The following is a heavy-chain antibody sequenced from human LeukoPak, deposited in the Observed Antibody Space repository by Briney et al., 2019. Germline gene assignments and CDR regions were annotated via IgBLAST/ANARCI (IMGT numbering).Heavy chain of an antibody. D-gene: IGHD6-19*01. CDR2: ISSSSSYI. CDR1: GFSFSSYN. Sequence: GGSLRLSCAVSGFSFSSYNMHWVRQAPGKGLEWVSFISSSSSYIYYTDSVKGRFTISRDNAQNSLFLQMNSLRAEDTAVYYCARDQVPYSSGPTSFDYWGQGILVTVSS. J-gene: IGHJ4*02. V-gene: IGHV3-21*01. CDR3: ARDQVPYSSGPTSFDY.